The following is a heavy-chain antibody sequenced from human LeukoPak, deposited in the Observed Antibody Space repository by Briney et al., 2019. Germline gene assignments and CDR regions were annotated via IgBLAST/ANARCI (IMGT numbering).Heavy chain of an antibody. CDR2: IYYSGST. CDR3: ARGVTMVRGGAFDI. D-gene: IGHD3-10*01. J-gene: IGHJ3*02. V-gene: IGHV4-59*01. CDR1: GGSISSYY. Sequence: PSETLSLTCTVSGGSISSYYWSWIRQPPGKGLEWIGYIYYSGSTNYNPSLKSRVTISVDTSKNQFSLKLSSVTAADTAVYYCARGVTMVRGGAFDIWGQGTMVTVSS.